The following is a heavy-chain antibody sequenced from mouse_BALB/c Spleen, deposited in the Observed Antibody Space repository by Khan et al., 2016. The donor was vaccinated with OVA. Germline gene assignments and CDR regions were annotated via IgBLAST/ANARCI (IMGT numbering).Heavy chain of an antibody. V-gene: IGHV1-77*01. Sequence: QVQLQQSGAELARPGASVKLSCKASGYTFTDYYINWVKQRTGQGLEWIGEISPGSGDTYYNEKFKGKATLTAANSSSTAYMQLSSLTSEASAVYFCARRNYFGYTFAYWGQGTLVTVSA. CDR3: ARRNYFGYTFAY. J-gene: IGHJ3*01. CDR2: ISPGSGDT. CDR1: GYTFTDYY. D-gene: IGHD1-2*01.